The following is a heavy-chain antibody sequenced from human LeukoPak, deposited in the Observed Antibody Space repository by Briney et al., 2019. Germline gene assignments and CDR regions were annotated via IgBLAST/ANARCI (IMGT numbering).Heavy chain of an antibody. Sequence: ASVKVSCKASGYTFTRYSMNWVRQAPGQGLEWMGWIDTNTGNPTYAQGFTGRFVFSLDTSVSTAYLQISSLKAEDTAVYYCARDLRSGSSDSWGQGKLVTVSS. CDR3: ARDLRSGSSDS. D-gene: IGHD1-26*01. CDR2: IDTNTGNP. V-gene: IGHV7-4-1*02. CDR1: GYTFTRYS. J-gene: IGHJ5*01.